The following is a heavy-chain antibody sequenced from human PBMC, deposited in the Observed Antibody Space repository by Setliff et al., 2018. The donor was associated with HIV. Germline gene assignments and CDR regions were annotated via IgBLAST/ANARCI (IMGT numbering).Heavy chain of an antibody. Sequence: GGSLRLSCAASGFTFTISWMNWVRQAPGKGLEWVANINPDGSHRDYVDSVKGQFTISRDNAKNSLYLQMNSLRAEDTAVYYCARDRAYASFDYWGQGALVTVSS. D-gene: IGHD3-16*01. CDR2: INPDGSHR. CDR1: GFTFTISW. J-gene: IGHJ4*02. CDR3: ARDRAYASFDY. V-gene: IGHV3-7*03.